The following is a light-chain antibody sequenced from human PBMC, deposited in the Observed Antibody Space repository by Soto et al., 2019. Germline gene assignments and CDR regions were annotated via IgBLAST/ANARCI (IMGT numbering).Light chain of an antibody. Sequence: QSALTQPASVSGSPGQSIAISCIGSSSDVGGYNYVSWHQQHPGKAPKVVIYDVSNRPSGVSDRFSGSKSGNTASLTISGLQAEDEADYYCSSYTSSSTYVFGTRTKLTVL. V-gene: IGLV2-14*01. J-gene: IGLJ1*01. CDR3: SSYTSSSTYV. CDR1: SSDVGGYNY. CDR2: DVS.